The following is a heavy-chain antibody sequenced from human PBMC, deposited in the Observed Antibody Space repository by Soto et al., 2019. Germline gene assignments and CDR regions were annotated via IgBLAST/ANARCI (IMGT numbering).Heavy chain of an antibody. CDR2: INPNSGGT. D-gene: IGHD3-9*01. V-gene: IGHV1-2*04. Sequence: ASVKVSCKASGYTFTGYYMHWVRQAPGQGLEWMGWINPNSGGTNYAQKFQGWVTMTRDTSISTAYMELSRLRSDDTAVYYCARGRPYYDILSGYYQEVVHWGHGPL. CDR1: GYTFTGYY. CDR3: ARGRPYYDILSGYYQEVVH. J-gene: IGHJ4*01.